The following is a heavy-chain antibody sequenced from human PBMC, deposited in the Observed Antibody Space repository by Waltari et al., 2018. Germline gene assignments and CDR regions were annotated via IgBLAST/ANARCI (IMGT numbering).Heavy chain of an antibody. CDR3: ARGVGSGQGVVH. Sequence: VRLVESGGTLVRPGGSLGLTCAASGFNSNTYWMSWVRQAPGKGLEWVANINEDGGQKNYVDSVKGRFTISRDNTENSLYLQMNSLGGDDTAVYYCARGVGSGQGVVHWGQGTLITVSS. CDR2: INEDGGQK. V-gene: IGHV3-7*01. D-gene: IGHD1-26*01. CDR1: GFNSNTYW. J-gene: IGHJ4*02.